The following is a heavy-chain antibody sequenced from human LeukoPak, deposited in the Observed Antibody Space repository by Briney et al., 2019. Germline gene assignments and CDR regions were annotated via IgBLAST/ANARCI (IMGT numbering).Heavy chain of an antibody. CDR2: MNPSSGNT. V-gene: IGHV1-8*01. Sequence: ASVKVSCKASGYTFTSYDINWVRQATGQGLEWMGWMNPSSGNTGYAQKFQGRVTMTGNTSISTAYMELSSLRSEDTAVYYCARGRVVRGVITKRRPDYWGQGTLVTVSS. CDR3: ARGRVVRGVITKRRPDY. J-gene: IGHJ4*02. D-gene: IGHD3-10*01. CDR1: GYTFTSYD.